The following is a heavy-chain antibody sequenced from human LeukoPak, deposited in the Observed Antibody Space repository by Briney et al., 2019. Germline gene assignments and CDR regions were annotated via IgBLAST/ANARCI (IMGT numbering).Heavy chain of an antibody. D-gene: IGHD3-3*01. CDR3: ARITYDFWSGYYMPDDP. J-gene: IGHJ5*02. CDR1: GYTFTNYG. Sequence: ASVKVSCKASGYTFTNYGISWVRQAPGQGLEWMGWISIYNGNTDYAQKLRGRVTMTTDTSTSTAYIELRSLRSDDTAVYYCARITYDFWSGYYMPDDPWGQGTLVTVSS. CDR2: ISIYNGNT. V-gene: IGHV1-18*01.